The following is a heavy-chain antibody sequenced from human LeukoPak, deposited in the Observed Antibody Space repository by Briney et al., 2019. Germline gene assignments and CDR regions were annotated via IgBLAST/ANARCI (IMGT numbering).Heavy chain of an antibody. D-gene: IGHD1-14*01. CDR1: GYNFNDFG. J-gene: IGHJ5*02. CDR2: ISALTGDT. V-gene: IGHV1-18*01. Sequence: GASVKVSCKASGYNFNDFGVTWVRQARGQGLEWLGWISALTGDTNYAQKFQGRLTMTTDTSTDTAYMEMRGLRSDDTAVYYCAREATGRAFDPWGQGTLAVVSS. CDR3: AREATGRAFDP.